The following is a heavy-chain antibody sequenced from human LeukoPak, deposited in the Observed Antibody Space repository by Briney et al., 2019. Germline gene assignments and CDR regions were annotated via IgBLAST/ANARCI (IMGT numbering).Heavy chain of an antibody. D-gene: IGHD1-26*01. CDR3: ARGRWELLR. CDR2: IYHSGST. J-gene: IGHJ4*02. CDR1: GYSISSGYY. Sequence: PSETLSLTCTVSGYSISSGYYWGWIRQPPGKGLEWIGSIYHSGSTYYNPSLKSRVTISVDTSKNQFSLKLSSVTAADTAVYYCARGRWELLRWGQGTLVTVSS. V-gene: IGHV4-38-2*02.